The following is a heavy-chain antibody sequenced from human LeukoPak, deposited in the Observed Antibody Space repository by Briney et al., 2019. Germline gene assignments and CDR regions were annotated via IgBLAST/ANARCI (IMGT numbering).Heavy chain of an antibody. D-gene: IGHD4-17*01. Sequence: GGSLRLSCAASGFTFSSYAMSWVRQAPGKGLEWVSAISGSGGSTCYADSVKVRFTISRDNSKNTLYLQMNSLRSEDTAVYNCAKDLTVTHYYYYGMDVWGQGTTVTVSS. J-gene: IGHJ6*02. CDR3: AKDLTVTHYYYYGMDV. CDR2: ISGSGGST. CDR1: GFTFSSYA. V-gene: IGHV3-23*01.